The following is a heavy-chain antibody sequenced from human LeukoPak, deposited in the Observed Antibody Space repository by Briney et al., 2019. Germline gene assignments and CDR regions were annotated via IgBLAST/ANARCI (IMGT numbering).Heavy chain of an antibody. CDR3: ARDYSSSPSGYFDY. CDR1: GGSISSSNW. CDR2: IYHSGST. D-gene: IGHD6-6*01. V-gene: IGHV4-4*02. Sequence: SETLSLTCAVSGGSISSSNWWSWVRQPPGKGLERIGGIYHSGSTNYNPSLKSRVTISVDKSKNQFSLKLSSVTAADTAVYYCARDYSSSPSGYFDYWGQGTLVTVSS. J-gene: IGHJ4*02.